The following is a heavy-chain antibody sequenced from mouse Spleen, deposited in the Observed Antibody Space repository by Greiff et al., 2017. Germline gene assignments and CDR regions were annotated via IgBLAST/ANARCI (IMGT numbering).Heavy chain of an antibody. CDR1: GYTFTSYY. Sequence: QVQLKQPGAELVKPGASVKLSCKASGYTFTSYYMYWVKQRPGQGLEWIGGINPSNGGTNFNEKFKSKATLTVDKSSSTAYMQLSSLTSEDSAVYYCTNVAISWFAYWGQGTLVTVSA. CDR3: TNVAISWFAY. V-gene: IGHV1S81*02. J-gene: IGHJ3*01. CDR2: INPSNGGT.